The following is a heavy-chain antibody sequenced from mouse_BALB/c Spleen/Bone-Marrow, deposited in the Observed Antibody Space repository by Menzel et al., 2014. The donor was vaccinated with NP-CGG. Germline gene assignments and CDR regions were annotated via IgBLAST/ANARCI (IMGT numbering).Heavy chain of an antibody. CDR2: IWSGGST. J-gene: IGHJ4*01. V-gene: IGHV2-2*02. CDR3: ARNKGRRGTGAMDY. CDR1: GFSLTSYG. D-gene: IGHD2-14*01. Sequence: VMLVESGPGLVQPSQSLSITCTVSGFSLTSYGVHWVRQSPGKGLEWLGVIWSGGSTDYNAAFISRLSISKDNSKSQVFFKMNSLQANDTAIYYCARNKGRRGTGAMDYWGQGTSVTVSS.